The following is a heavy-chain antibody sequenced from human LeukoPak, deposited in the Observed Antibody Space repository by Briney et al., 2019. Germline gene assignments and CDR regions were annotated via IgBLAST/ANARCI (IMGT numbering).Heavy chain of an antibody. CDR3: ARDYYGSGSYVFDY. D-gene: IGHD3-10*01. V-gene: IGHV1-2*04. Sequence: GASVKVSCKASGYTFTGYYMHWVRRAPGQGLEWMGWINPNSGGTNYAQKFQGWVTMTRDTSISTAYMELSRLRSDDTAVYYCARDYYGSGSYVFDYWGQGTLVTVSS. CDR1: GYTFTGYY. J-gene: IGHJ4*02. CDR2: INPNSGGT.